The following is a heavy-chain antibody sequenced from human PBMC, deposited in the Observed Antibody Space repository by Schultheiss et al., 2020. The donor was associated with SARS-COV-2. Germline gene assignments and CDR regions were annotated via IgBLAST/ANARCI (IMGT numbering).Heavy chain of an antibody. V-gene: IGHV4-59*12. CDR2: IYYSGST. J-gene: IGHJ6*02. CDR3: ARVQGYSPGPDYYGMDV. D-gene: IGHD1-1*01. Sequence: SETLSLTCAVYGGSFSGYYWSWIRQPPGKGLEWIGYIYYSGSTYYNPSLKSRVTISVDTSKNQFSLKLSSVTAADTAVYYCARVQGYSPGPDYYGMDVWGQGTTVTVSS. CDR1: GGSFSGYY.